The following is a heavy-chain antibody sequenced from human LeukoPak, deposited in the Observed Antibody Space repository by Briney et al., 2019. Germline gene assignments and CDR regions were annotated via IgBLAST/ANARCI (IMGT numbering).Heavy chain of an antibody. CDR3: ARHPPGVVPAALYGMGV. Sequence: PSETLSLTCTVSGXSISSYYGSWIRQPPGKGLEYIGYIYYTGSTNYNPSLKSRVTISVDTSKNQFSLKLSSVTAADTAVYYCARHPPGVVPAALYGMGVWGQGTTVTVSS. CDR1: GXSISSYY. D-gene: IGHD2-2*01. V-gene: IGHV4-59*08. J-gene: IGHJ6*02. CDR2: IYYTGST.